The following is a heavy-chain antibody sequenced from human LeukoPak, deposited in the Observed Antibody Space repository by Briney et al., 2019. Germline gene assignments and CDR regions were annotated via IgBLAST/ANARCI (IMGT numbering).Heavy chain of an antibody. J-gene: IGHJ5*02. V-gene: IGHV1-2*02. CDR2: INPNNGGT. CDR3: AKDQNTGYANNWFDP. D-gene: IGHD5-12*01. Sequence: ASVKVSCKASGYSFTGYYIHWVRQAPGQGLEWMVWINPNNGGTNFAQKFQGRVTMTRDTSISTAYMELSRLRSDDTAIYYCAKDQNTGYANNWFDPWGQGTLVTVSS. CDR1: GYSFTGYY.